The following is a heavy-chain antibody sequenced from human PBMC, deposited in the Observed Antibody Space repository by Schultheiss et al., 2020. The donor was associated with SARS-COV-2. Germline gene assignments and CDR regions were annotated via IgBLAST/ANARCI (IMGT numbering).Heavy chain of an antibody. V-gene: IGHV1-46*01. CDR2: INPSGGST. Sequence: ASVKVSCKASGGTFSSYAISWVRQAPGQGLEWMGIINPSGGSTSYAQKFQGRVTMTRDTSTSTVYMELSSLRSEDTAVYYCARGDCSGGSCYGLDGAFDIWGQGTTVTVSS. D-gene: IGHD2-15*01. CDR3: ARGDCSGGSCYGLDGAFDI. J-gene: IGHJ3*02. CDR1: GGTFSSYA.